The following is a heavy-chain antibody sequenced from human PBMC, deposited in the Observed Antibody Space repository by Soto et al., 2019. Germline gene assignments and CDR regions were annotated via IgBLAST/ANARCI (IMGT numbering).Heavy chain of an antibody. CDR3: TTRIA. Sequence: EVQLVESGGGLVKPGGSLRISCAASGFTLTNAWMSWVRQAPGKGLEWVGRIGSKSAGGTTDYAAPVKGRFTISRDDSKNTLYPQMNSLKTEDTGVYYCTTRIAGGQGTRVTVSS. D-gene: IGHD2-15*01. V-gene: IGHV3-15*04. J-gene: IGHJ4*02. CDR1: GFTLTNAW. CDR2: IGSKSAGGTT.